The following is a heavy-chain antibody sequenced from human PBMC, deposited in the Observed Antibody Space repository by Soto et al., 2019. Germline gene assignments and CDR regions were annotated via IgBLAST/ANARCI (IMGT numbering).Heavy chain of an antibody. CDR1: GGSFSRQD. D-gene: IGHD1-1*01. CDR3: SSHDPGARFDP. Sequence: QVQLVQSGAEVKKPGSSVKVSCTASGGSFSRQDVNWVRQAPGQGLEWMGGINPNNGATHYGLSFQGRVTMTRDTSISTAYMELSSLRSDDTAVYYCSSHDPGARFDPWGQGTLVIVSS. V-gene: IGHV1-2*02. J-gene: IGHJ5*02. CDR2: INPNNGAT.